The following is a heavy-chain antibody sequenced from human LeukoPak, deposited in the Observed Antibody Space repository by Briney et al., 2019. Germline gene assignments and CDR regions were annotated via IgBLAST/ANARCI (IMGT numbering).Heavy chain of an antibody. J-gene: IGHJ6*02. CDR2: IDPSDSYT. D-gene: IGHD2-21*01. V-gene: IGHV5-10-1*01. Sequence: PGESLKISCKGSGYSFTSYWISWVRQMPGKGLEWMGRIDPSDSYTNHSPSFQGHVTISADKSISTAYLQWSSLKASDTAMYYCARTPPFGDCMDVWGQGTTVTVSS. CDR3: ARTPPFGDCMDV. CDR1: GYSFTSYW.